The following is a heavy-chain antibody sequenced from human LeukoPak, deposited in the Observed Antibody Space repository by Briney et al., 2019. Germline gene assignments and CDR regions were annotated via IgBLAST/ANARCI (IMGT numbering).Heavy chain of an antibody. CDR2: ISSNGGST. CDR3: ARPDYDFWSGYRY. V-gene: IGHV3-64*01. D-gene: IGHD3-3*01. Sequence: GGSLRLSCAASGFTSSSYAMHWVRQAPGKGLEYVSAISSNGGSTYYANSVKGRFTISRDNSKNTLYLQMGSLRAEDMAVYYCARPDYDFWSGYRYWGQGTLVTVSS. CDR1: GFTSSSYA. J-gene: IGHJ4*02.